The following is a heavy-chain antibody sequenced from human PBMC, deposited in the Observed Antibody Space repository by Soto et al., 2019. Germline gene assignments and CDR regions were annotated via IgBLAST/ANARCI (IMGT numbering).Heavy chain of an antibody. CDR3: AKGMAILHNYYAMDV. D-gene: IGHD3-3*01. J-gene: IGHJ6*02. CDR2: ISGSAGSI. CDR1: EFTFSSYT. V-gene: IGHV3-23*01. Sequence: EVQLLESGGGLVQPGGSLRLSCTASEFTFSSYTMSWVRQAPGKGLEWVSSISGSAGSIYYADSVKGRFTVSRDNSKDKLYLKMTTLRAEDTAVFYCAKGMAILHNYYAMDVWGQGTTVTVSS.